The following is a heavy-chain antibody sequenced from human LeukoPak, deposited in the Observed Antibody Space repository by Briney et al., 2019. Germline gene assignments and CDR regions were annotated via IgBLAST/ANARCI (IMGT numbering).Heavy chain of an antibody. CDR3: AKSPLTYYYDSSGYGDY. V-gene: IGHV3-9*01. Sequence: GRSLRLSCAASGFTFDEYAMHWVRQAPGKGLEWVSGISWNSGRIDYADSVKGRFTISRDNAKNSLYPQMNSLRAEDTAVYYCAKSPLTYYYDSSGYGDYWGQGTLVTVSS. J-gene: IGHJ4*02. CDR2: ISWNSGRI. CDR1: GFTFDEYA. D-gene: IGHD3-22*01.